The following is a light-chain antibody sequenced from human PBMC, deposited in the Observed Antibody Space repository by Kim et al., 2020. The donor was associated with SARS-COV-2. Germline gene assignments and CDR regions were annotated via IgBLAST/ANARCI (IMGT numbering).Light chain of an antibody. CDR2: EVS. CDR3: CSYAGRG. V-gene: IGLV2-23*02. CDR1: SSDVGSYNL. J-gene: IGLJ3*02. Sequence: QSALTQPASVSGSPGQSITISCTGTSSDVGSYNLVSWYQQHPGKAPKLMIYEVSERPSGVSNRFSGSKSGNTASLTISGLQAEDEADYYCCSYAGRGFGGGTQLTVL.